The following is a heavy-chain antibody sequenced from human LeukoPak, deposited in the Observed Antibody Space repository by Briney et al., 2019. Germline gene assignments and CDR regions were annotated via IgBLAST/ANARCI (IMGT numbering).Heavy chain of an antibody. CDR3: AKDWGLHVDTAMVRWFDP. J-gene: IGHJ5*02. V-gene: IGHV3-11*04. CDR2: IISIVTTM. CDR1: GFIFTDYY. Sequence: GQSLRLSCAPAGFIFTDYYISCIRQAPGKWLEWVSYIISIVTTMYYTDSVKGRFTISRDNAKDSLYLQMNSLRAEDTAVYYCAKDWGLHVDTAMVRWFDPWGQGTLVTVSS. D-gene: IGHD5-18*01.